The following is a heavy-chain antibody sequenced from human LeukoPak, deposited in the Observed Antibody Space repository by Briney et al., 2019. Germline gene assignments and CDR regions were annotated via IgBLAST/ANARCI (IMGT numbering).Heavy chain of an antibody. D-gene: IGHD2-21*01. CDR3: ASGAYWGGDCFMPYYYYYYMDV. Sequence: SETLSLTCTVSGGSISSYYWSWIRQPPGKGLEWIGYIYYSGSTNYNPSLKSRVTISVDTSKNQFSLKLSSVTAADTAVYYCASGAYWGGDCFMPYYYYYYMDVWGKGTTVTVSS. CDR2: IYYSGST. J-gene: IGHJ6*03. CDR1: GGSISSYY. V-gene: IGHV4-59*01.